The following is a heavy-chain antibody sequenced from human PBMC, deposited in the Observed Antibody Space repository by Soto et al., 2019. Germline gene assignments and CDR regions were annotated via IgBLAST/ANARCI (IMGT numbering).Heavy chain of an antibody. V-gene: IGHV3-21*01. Sequence: PGGSLRLSCAASGFTFSSYSMNWVRQAPGKGLEWVSSISSSSSYIYYADSVKGRFTISRDNAKNSLYLQMNSLRAEDTAVYYCARASSGYRAPFDYWGQGPLVTVSS. CDR3: ARASSGYRAPFDY. D-gene: IGHD3-22*01. CDR1: GFTFSSYS. J-gene: IGHJ4*02. CDR2: ISSSSSYI.